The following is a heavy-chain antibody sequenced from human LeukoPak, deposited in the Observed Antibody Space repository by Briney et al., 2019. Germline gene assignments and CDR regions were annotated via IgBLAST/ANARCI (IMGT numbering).Heavy chain of an antibody. Sequence: GGSLRLSCAASGFTFSSYWMSWVRQAPGKGLEWVANIKQDGSEKYYVDSVKGRFTISRDNAKNSLYLQMNSLRAEDTAVYYCARDSVRGSIVTTWYYYYYMDVWGKGTTVTVSS. CDR3: ARDSVRGSIVTTWYYYYYMDV. V-gene: IGHV3-7*01. CDR2: IKQDGSEK. CDR1: GFTFSSYW. D-gene: IGHD4-11*01. J-gene: IGHJ6*03.